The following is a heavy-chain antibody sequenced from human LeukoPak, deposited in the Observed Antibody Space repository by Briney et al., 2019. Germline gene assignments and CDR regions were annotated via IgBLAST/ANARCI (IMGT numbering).Heavy chain of an antibody. CDR1: GYTFTSYG. CDR3: ARVEYCSGGSCYGGVDY. Sequence: ASVKVSCKASGYTFTSYGISWVRQAPGQGLEWMGWISAYNGNTNYAQKLQGRVTMTTDTSTSTAYMELRSLRSDDTAVYYCARVEYCSGGSCYGGVDYWGQGTLVTVSS. V-gene: IGHV1-18*01. D-gene: IGHD2-15*01. CDR2: ISAYNGNT. J-gene: IGHJ4*02.